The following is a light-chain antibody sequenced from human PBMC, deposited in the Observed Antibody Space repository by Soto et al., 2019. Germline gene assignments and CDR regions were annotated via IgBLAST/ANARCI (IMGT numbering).Light chain of an antibody. Sequence: VLSQSPAILSLSPGERATLSCRASQSVSSTYFAWYQQKAGQPPRLLISGTSNRATGIPDRFSGSGSGTDFTLTISRLEPEDFAVYYCQQSSRSPVTFGQGTRLEIK. CDR1: QSVSSTY. J-gene: IGKJ5*01. CDR2: GTS. V-gene: IGKV3-20*01. CDR3: QQSSRSPVT.